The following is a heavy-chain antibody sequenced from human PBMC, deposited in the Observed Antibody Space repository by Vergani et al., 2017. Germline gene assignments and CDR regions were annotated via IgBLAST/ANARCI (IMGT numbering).Heavy chain of an antibody. V-gene: IGHV3-74*01. Sequence: VQLVESGGGLVQPGGSLRLSCTASGLTFSNYWMQWVRTAPGKGLMWVSRINSDGDSTSYADSVKGRFTIAIDNAKKTLYLQMDSLRAEDTAVYYCARDGWELLDYFYYMDVWGKGTTVTVSS. CDR3: ARDGWELLDYFYYMDV. J-gene: IGHJ6*03. CDR2: INSDGDST. D-gene: IGHD1-26*01. CDR1: GLTFSNYW.